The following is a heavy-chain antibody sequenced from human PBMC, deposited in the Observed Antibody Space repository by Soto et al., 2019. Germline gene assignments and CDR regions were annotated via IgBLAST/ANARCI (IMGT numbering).Heavy chain of an antibody. CDR2: INIDGSST. CDR1: GFTFSTYW. J-gene: IGHJ4*02. CDR3: ARDGYNPSFDS. D-gene: IGHD5-12*01. Sequence: EVQLVESGGGLVQPGGSLRLSCAASGFTFSTYWMHWVRQTPGKGLVWVSRINIDGSSTKYADSVKGRFTISRDNAKNTLYLQMISLRAEDTAMYYCARDGYNPSFDSWCQGTLVTVSS. V-gene: IGHV3-74*03.